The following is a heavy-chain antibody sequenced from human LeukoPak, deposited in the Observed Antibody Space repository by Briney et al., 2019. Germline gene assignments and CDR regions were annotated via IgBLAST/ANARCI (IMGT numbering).Heavy chain of an antibody. Sequence: GGSLRLSCVASGITFSNYAVSWVRQAPEQGLDWVSVISGRAHKIRYADSVKGRFTISRDNSENIVYLQMNNLRVEDTAVYYCAGRPTGYSSGYIHWGQGTLVTVSS. J-gene: IGHJ4*02. CDR3: AGRPTGYSSGYIH. D-gene: IGHD5-18*01. V-gene: IGHV3-23*01. CDR1: GITFSNYA. CDR2: ISGRAHKI.